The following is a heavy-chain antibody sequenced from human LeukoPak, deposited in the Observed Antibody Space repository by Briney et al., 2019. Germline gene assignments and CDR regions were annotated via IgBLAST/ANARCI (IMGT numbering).Heavy chain of an antibody. V-gene: IGHV4-39*01. CDR2: IYYSGST. J-gene: IGHJ4*02. Sequence: SETLSLTCTVSGGSIRNSNYYWGWLRQPPGKGLEWIGGIYYSGSTNYKPSLRSRVTISIDTSKNQFSLKVNSVTAADTAVYYCARRDGSYYTYNFDYWGQGTLVTVSS. D-gene: IGHD3-22*01. CDR3: ARRDGSYYTYNFDY. CDR1: GGSIRNSNYY.